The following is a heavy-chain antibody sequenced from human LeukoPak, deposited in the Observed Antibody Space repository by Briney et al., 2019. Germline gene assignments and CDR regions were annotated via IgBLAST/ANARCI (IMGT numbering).Heavy chain of an antibody. CDR3: ARGWKSSSSLVEFDY. J-gene: IGHJ4*02. D-gene: IGHD6-6*01. CDR1: GGSISSGGYY. Sequence: PSETLSLTCTVSGGSISSGGYYWSWIRQHPGKGLEWIGYIYYSGSTYYNPSLKSRVTISVDTSKNQFSLKLSSVTAADTAVYYCARGWKSSSSLVEFDYWGQGTLVTVSS. V-gene: IGHV4-31*03. CDR2: IYYSGST.